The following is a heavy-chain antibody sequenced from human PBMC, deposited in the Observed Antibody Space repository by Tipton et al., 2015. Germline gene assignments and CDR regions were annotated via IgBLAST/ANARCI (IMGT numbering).Heavy chain of an antibody. V-gene: IGHV3-30*18. Sequence: SLRLSCAAFGFTFSSYGMHWVRQAPGKGLEWVAVISYDGNTTYYAGSVKGRFTITRDNSKNTMYLQMNSLRAEDTAVYYCAKGAGYDFWSGAHMDVWGQGTTVTVSS. CDR1: GFTFSSYG. J-gene: IGHJ6*02. D-gene: IGHD3-3*01. CDR2: ISYDGNTT. CDR3: AKGAGYDFWSGAHMDV.